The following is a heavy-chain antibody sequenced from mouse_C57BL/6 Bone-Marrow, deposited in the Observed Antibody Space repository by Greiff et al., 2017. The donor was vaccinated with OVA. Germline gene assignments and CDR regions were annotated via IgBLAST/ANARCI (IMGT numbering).Heavy chain of an antibody. CDR2: ISSGGDYF. Sequence: EVQLVESGEGLVKPGASLKLSCAASGYTFSSYAMSWVRQTPEKRLEWVAYISSGGDYFYYADTVKGRSTISRDNARNTLYLQMSSLKSEDSAMDYCTRDYGSSYARDYWGQGTSVTVAS. V-gene: IGHV5-9-1*02. D-gene: IGHD1-1*01. J-gene: IGHJ4*01. CDR3: TRDYGSSYARDY. CDR1: GYTFSSYA.